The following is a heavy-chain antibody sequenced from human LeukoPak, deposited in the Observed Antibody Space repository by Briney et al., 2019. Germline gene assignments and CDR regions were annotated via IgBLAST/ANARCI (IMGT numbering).Heavy chain of an antibody. CDR2: IVPIFDTP. CDR3: ARNLGLELKNWFDP. CDR1: GGTFSSYA. Sequence: ASVKVSCKASGGTFSSYAISWVRQAPGQGLEWMGGIVPIFDTPNYAQEFQGRVTITADKSTSTAYMELSSLRSEDTAVYYCARNLGLELKNWFDPWGQGTLVTVSS. J-gene: IGHJ5*02. V-gene: IGHV1-69*06. D-gene: IGHD1-7*01.